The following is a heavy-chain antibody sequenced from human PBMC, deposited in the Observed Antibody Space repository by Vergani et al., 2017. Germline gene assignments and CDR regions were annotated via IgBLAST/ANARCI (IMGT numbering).Heavy chain of an antibody. V-gene: IGHV3-21*01. CDR3: ARSIVVVPAARWVGAFDI. D-gene: IGHD2-2*01. Sequence: EVQLLESGGGSAQPGESLRLSCVASGFTFTAHGMNWVRQAPGKGLEWVSSISSSSSYIYYADSVKGRFTISRDNAKNSLYLQMNSLRAEDTAVYYCARSIVVVPAARWVGAFDIWGQGTMVTVSS. CDR1: GFTFTAHG. CDR2: ISSSSSYI. J-gene: IGHJ3*02.